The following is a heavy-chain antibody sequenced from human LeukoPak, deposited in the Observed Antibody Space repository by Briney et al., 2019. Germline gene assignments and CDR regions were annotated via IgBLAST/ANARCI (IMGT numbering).Heavy chain of an antibody. CDR1: GGSFSGHY. CDR2: INHSGST. D-gene: IGHD2-2*01. J-gene: IGHJ6*02. Sequence: SETLSLTCAVYGGSFSGHYWNWIRQPPGKGLEWIGEINHSGSTNYNPSLKSRVTISVDTSKNQFSLKLSSVTAADTAVYYCARLGVVPAARSYYYYYGMDVWGQGTTVTVSS. CDR3: ARLGVVPAARSYYYYYGMDV. V-gene: IGHV4-34*01.